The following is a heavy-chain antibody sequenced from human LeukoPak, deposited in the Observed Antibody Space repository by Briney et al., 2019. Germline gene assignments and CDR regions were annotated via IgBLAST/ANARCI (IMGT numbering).Heavy chain of an antibody. D-gene: IGHD1-1*01. Sequence: GRSLTLSCAASEFTFTTYGMHWVRQAPGKGLEWVAFIYYDGSNIYYADYVKGRFTFSRDISKNTLYLQMDSLRAEDTAIYYCARDWKTNSFDYWGQGTLVTVSS. V-gene: IGHV3-33*01. J-gene: IGHJ4*02. CDR2: IYYDGSNI. CDR1: EFTFTTYG. CDR3: ARDWKTNSFDY.